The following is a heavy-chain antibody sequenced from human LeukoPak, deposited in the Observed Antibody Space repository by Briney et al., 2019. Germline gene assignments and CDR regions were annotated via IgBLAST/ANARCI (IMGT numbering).Heavy chain of an antibody. D-gene: IGHD6-13*01. CDR3: ARGYRYSSSWYADYYYYYMDV. V-gene: IGHV6-1*01. CDR1: GDSVSSNSAA. Sequence: SQTLSLTCAISGDSVSSNSAAWNWIRQSPSRVLEWVGRTCYRSKWYNDYAVSVKGRITINPDTSKNQFSLQLNSVTPEDTAVYYCARGYRYSSSWYADYYYYYMDVWGKGTTVTVSS. J-gene: IGHJ6*03. CDR2: TCYRSKWYN.